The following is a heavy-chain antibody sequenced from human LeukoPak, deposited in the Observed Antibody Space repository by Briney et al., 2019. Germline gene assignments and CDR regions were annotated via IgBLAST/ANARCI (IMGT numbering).Heavy chain of an antibody. Sequence: SETLSLTCTVSGGSISSSSYYWGWIRQPPGKGPEWIGSIYYSGSTNYNPSLKSRVTISLDTSKNQFSLKLTSVTAADTAVYYCASVRGYSSGWYTSGFDPWGQGTLVTVSS. CDR3: ASVRGYSSGWYTSGFDP. CDR1: GGSISSSSYY. CDR2: IYYSGST. V-gene: IGHV4-39*07. J-gene: IGHJ5*02. D-gene: IGHD6-19*01.